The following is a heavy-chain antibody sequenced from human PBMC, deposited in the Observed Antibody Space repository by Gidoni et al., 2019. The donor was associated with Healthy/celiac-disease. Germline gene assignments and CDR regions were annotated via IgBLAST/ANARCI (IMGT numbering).Heavy chain of an antibody. V-gene: IGHV4-34*01. CDR2: INHSGST. CDR3: ARRIGDSYGYSRGNNWFDP. Sequence: QVQLQQWGAGLLKPSETLSLTCAVYGGSFSGYYWSWIRQPPGKGLEWMGEINHSGSTNYNPSLKSRVTISVDTSKNQFALKLSSVTAADTAVYYCARRIGDSYGYSRGNNWFDPWGQGTLVTVSS. J-gene: IGHJ5*02. CDR1: GGSFSGYY. D-gene: IGHD5-18*01.